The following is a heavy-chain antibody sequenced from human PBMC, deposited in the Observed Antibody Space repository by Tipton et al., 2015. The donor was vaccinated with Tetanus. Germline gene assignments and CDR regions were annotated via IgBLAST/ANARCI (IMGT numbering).Heavy chain of an antibody. CDR2: ISNSGST. Sequence: TLSLTCTVSGGSISSDGAYWSWIRQHPGEGLEWIGYISNSGSTYYNPSLKSRVTISVDTSQKQISLKVNSVTAADTAVYYCAREGAPRAFDIWGQGTMVTVSS. V-gene: IGHV4-31*03. J-gene: IGHJ3*02. CDR1: GGSISSDGAY. CDR3: AREGAPRAFDI.